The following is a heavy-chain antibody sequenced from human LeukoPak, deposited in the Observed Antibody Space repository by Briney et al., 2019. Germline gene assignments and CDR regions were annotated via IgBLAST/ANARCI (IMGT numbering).Heavy chain of an antibody. CDR2: IYTTGSA. V-gene: IGHV4-4*07. CDR1: GGSISSYY. J-gene: IGHJ4*02. CDR3: ARGDIAAAVDY. D-gene: IGHD6-13*01. Sequence: SETLSLTCTVSGGSISSYYWSWIRQPAGKGLEWIGRIYTTGSANYNPSLKSRVTMSLDTSKNQFSLKLSSVTAANTAVYYRARGDIAAAVDYWGQGTLVTVSS.